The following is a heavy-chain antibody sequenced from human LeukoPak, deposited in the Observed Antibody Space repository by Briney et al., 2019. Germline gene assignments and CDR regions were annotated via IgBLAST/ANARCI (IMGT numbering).Heavy chain of an antibody. D-gene: IGHD2-2*01. CDR3: AREGVVVPAALPLKYYYYMDV. CDR1: GGSISSYY. J-gene: IGHJ6*03. V-gene: IGHV4-59*12. Sequence: SETLSLTCTVSGGSISSYYWSWIRQPPGKGLEWIGYIYYSGSTNYNPSLKSRVTMSVDTSKNQFSLKLSSVTAADTAVYYCAREGVVVPAALPLKYYYYMDVWGKGTTVTVSS. CDR2: IYYSGST.